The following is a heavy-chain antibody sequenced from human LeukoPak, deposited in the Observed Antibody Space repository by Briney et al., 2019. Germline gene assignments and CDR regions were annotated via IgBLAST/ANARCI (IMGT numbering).Heavy chain of an antibody. CDR1: GYTFTGYY. V-gene: IGHV1-2*02. J-gene: IGHJ4*02. D-gene: IGHD6-19*01. CDR2: INPNSGGT. CDR3: ARDPAYSSGWTHFDY. Sequence: ASVKVSCKASGYTFTGYYMHWVRQAPGQGLEWMGWINPNSGGTNYAQKFQGRVTMTRDTSISTAYMELSRLRSDDTVVYYCARDPAYSSGWTHFDYWGQGTLVTVSS.